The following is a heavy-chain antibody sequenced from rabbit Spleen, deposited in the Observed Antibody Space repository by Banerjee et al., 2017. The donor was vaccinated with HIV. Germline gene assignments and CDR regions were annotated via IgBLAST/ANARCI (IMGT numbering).Heavy chain of an antibody. CDR3: ARGPGVAGYWDL. D-gene: IGHD1-1*01. CDR2: IYTGSSGFT. V-gene: IGHV1S40*01. Sequence: QSLEESGGDLVKPGASLTLTCTASGVSFSSNVYMCWVRQAPGKGLEWIACIYTGSSGFTYFASWAKGRFTISKTSSTTVTLQMTSLTAADTATYFCARGPGVAGYWDLWGPGTLGTVS. J-gene: IGHJ4*01. CDR1: GVSFSSNVY.